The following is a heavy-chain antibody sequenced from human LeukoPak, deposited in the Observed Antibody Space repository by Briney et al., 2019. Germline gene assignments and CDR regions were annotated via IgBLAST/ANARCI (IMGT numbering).Heavy chain of an antibody. J-gene: IGHJ4*02. CDR1: GGSISSSSYY. Sequence: SETLSLTCTVSGGSISSSSYYWGWIRQPPGKGLEWIGSIYYSGSTYYNPSLKSRVTISVDTSKNQFSLKLSSVTAADTAVYYCARTYNMITFGGLNYFDYWGQGTLVTVSS. V-gene: IGHV4-39*07. CDR2: IYYSGST. D-gene: IGHD3-16*01. CDR3: ARTYNMITFGGLNYFDY.